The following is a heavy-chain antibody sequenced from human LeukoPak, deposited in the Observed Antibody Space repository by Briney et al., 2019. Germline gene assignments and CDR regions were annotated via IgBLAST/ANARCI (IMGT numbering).Heavy chain of an antibody. D-gene: IGHD2-15*01. CDR2: IIPIFGTA. CDR3: ASPGYCSGGSCWEYYFDY. V-gene: IGHV1-69*13. CDR1: VGTFSSYA. Sequence: ASVKVSCKASVGTFSSYAISWVRQARGQGLEWMGGIIPIFGTANYAQKFQGRVTITADESTSTAYMELSSLRSEDTAVYYCASPGYCSGGSCWEYYFDYWGQGTLVTVSS. J-gene: IGHJ4*02.